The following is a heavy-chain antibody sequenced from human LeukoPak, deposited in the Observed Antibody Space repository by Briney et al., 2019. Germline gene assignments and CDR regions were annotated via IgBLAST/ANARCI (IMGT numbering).Heavy chain of an antibody. CDR3: AKDLTITMVRGVPDLR. Sequence: GGSLRLSCAASGFTFSSYAMTWVRQAPGKGLEWVSTVSGNGGTTFYADSAKGRFTISRDNSKNTMYLQMNSLKAEDTAIYYCAKDLTITMVRGVPDLRWGQGTLVTVSS. CDR2: VSGNGGTT. D-gene: IGHD3-10*01. J-gene: IGHJ4*02. V-gene: IGHV3-23*01. CDR1: GFTFSSYA.